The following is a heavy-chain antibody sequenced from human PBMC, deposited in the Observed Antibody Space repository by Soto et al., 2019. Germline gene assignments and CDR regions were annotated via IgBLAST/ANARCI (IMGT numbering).Heavy chain of an antibody. D-gene: IGHD3-10*01. CDR2: IKQDGSAR. CDR1: GFTISSYW. V-gene: IGHV3-7*01. Sequence: EVQLVESGGGLVQPGGSLRLSCAASGFTISSYWMSWVRQAPGKGLEWVANIKQDGSARYYLDSLKGRFTISRDNTKNSLSLQMNSLRAEDTAVYYCARDRDYFASGNYSTVFDYWGQGTLVTVSS. CDR3: ARDRDYFASGNYSTVFDY. J-gene: IGHJ4*02.